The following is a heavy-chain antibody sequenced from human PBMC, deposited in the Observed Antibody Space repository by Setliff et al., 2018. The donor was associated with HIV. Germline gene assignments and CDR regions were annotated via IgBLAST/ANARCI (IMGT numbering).Heavy chain of an antibody. Sequence: PGGSLRLSCAASGFTFNTYAMSWVRQAPGKGLEWLSYISSSGGSIYHADSVKGRFTISRDNAKNSLYLQMNSLRAEDTAVYYCARPGRSSIAGYWGQGTLVTVSS. V-gene: IGHV3-48*03. D-gene: IGHD2-15*01. CDR3: ARPGRSSIAGY. J-gene: IGHJ4*02. CDR1: GFTFNTYA. CDR2: ISSSGGSI.